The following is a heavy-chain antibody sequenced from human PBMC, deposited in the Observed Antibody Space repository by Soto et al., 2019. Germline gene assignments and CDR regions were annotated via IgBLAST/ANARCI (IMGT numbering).Heavy chain of an antibody. V-gene: IGHV3-43*01. Sequence: VRLVESGGVAVQPGGSLRLSFVASGLNLIDYTMHWVRQVPGKGLEWVSLISWNGDSSDYADSVKSRFTISRDNTKNSLYLQMNSLRTDDTALYFCVKAGKFKAFDVWGHGTLVTVSS. D-gene: IGHD1-26*01. J-gene: IGHJ3*01. CDR1: GLNLIDYT. CDR3: VKAGKFKAFDV. CDR2: ISWNGDSS.